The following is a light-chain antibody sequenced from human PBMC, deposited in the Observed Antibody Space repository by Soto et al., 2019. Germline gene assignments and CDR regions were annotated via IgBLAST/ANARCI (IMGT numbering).Light chain of an antibody. J-gene: IGKJ5*01. V-gene: IGKV3-15*01. CDR3: QQRSTWPPIT. CDR1: QSVSSN. CDR2: GAS. Sequence: EIVMTQSPATLSVSPGERATLSCRASQSVSSNLAWYQQKPGQAPRLLIYGASTRATGIPARFSGSGSGTEFTLTISSLQSEDFALYYCQQRSTWPPITFGQGTRLEIK.